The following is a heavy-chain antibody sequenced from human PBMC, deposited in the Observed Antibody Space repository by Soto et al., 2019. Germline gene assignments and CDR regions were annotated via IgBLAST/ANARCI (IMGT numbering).Heavy chain of an antibody. D-gene: IGHD4-17*01. CDR3: AHEAEDDYGEPYFDY. V-gene: IGHV2-5*01. CDR1: GLSLSTSGVG. CDR2: IYWNDDK. Sequence: SGPTLVNPTQTLTLTCTFSGLSLSTSGVGVGWIRQPPGKALEWLALIYWNDDKRYSPSLKSRLTITKDTSKNQVVLTMTNMDPVDTATYYCAHEAEDDYGEPYFDYWGQGTLVTVSS. J-gene: IGHJ4*02.